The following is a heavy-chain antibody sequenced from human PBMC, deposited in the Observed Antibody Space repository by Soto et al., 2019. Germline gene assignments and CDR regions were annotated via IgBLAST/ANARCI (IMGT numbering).Heavy chain of an antibody. V-gene: IGHV4-39*07. Sequence: SETLSLTCTVSDGSINSSNHYWGWIRQPPGKGLEWIGHIYKSGSTNYNPSLKSRVTISVDTSKNQFSLKLSSVTAADTAVYYCARGHMVRGAYYYYYMDVWGKGTTVTVSS. D-gene: IGHD3-10*01. CDR1: DGSINSSNHY. CDR3: ARGHMVRGAYYYYYMDV. J-gene: IGHJ6*03. CDR2: IYKSGST.